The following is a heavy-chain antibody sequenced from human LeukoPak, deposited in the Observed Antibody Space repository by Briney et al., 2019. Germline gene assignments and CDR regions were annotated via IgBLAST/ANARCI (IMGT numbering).Heavy chain of an antibody. J-gene: IGHJ3*02. CDR1: GFTFRSYE. Sequence: GGSLRLSCEDSGFTFRSYEMNWVRQAPGKGLEWVSSISRSSAYIYYADSVKGRFTISRDNAKNSLYLQMNSLRAEDTAVYYCASFPPYMVRTDAFDIWGQGTMVTVSS. V-gene: IGHV3-21*01. CDR3: ASFPPYMVRTDAFDI. CDR2: ISRSSAYI. D-gene: IGHD3-10*01.